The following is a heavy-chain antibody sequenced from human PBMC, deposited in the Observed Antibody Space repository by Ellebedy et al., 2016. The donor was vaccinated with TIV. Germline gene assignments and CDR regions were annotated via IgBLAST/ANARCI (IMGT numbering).Heavy chain of an antibody. J-gene: IGHJ3*02. CDR2: IYYSGST. CDR1: GGSISSYY. CDR3: ARRRFDAFDI. V-gene: IGHV4-59*08. Sequence: SETLSLXXTVSGGSISSYYWSWIRQPPGKGLEWIGYIYYSGSTNYNPSLKSRVTISVDTSKNQFSLKLSSVTAADTAVYYCARRRFDAFDIWGQGTMVTVSS. D-gene: IGHD4-17*01.